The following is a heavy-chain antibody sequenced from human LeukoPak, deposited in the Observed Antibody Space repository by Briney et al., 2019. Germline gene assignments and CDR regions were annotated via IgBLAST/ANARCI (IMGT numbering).Heavy chain of an antibody. CDR1: GFTFSSYA. CDR3: ARTREGATPLRAFDF. V-gene: IGHV3-23*01. D-gene: IGHD1-26*01. Sequence: GGSLRLSCAASGFTFSSYALSWVRQAPGKGLEWVSAIGVSVGDTYYADSVKGRFTISRDNSKNTLYFQMNSLRAEDTAVYYCARTREGATPLRAFDFWGQGTMVTVSS. CDR2: IGVSVGDT. J-gene: IGHJ3*01.